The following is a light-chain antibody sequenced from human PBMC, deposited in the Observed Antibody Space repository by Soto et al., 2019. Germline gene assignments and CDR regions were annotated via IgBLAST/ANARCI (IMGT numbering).Light chain of an antibody. V-gene: IGKV3-20*01. CDR3: QQYGGSPRALS. CDR1: QTVGTDF. J-gene: IGKJ4*01. CDR2: ATS. Sequence: EIVLTQSPDTLSLSPGESATLSCRASQTVGTDFLVWYQQKIGQPPRLLVYATSRRATGIPDRFSGRGSGTDFSLTISILEHEDFAVYSCQQYGGSPRALSFGGGTRVVSK.